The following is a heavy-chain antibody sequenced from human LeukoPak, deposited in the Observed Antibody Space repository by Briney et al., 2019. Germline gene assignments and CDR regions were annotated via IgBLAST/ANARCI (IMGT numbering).Heavy chain of an antibody. Sequence: PGGSLRLSCSASGFAFSSDAMHWVRQAPGRGLEWLAVISYDGSNADRAESVRGRFTISRDNSKNTLFLQMNSLRPEDTAVYYCARDLVYSSGWFAGELDHWGLGTLVIVSS. CDR2: ISYDGSNA. CDR3: ARDLVYSSGWFAGELDH. CDR1: GFAFSSDA. D-gene: IGHD6-19*01. J-gene: IGHJ4*02. V-gene: IGHV3-30*04.